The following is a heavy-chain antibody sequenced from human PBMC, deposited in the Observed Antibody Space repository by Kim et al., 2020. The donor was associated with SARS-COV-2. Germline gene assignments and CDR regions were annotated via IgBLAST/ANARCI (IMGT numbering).Heavy chain of an antibody. D-gene: IGHD6-13*01. Sequence: ASVKVSCKASGYTFTGYYMHWVRQAPGQGLEWMGWINPNSGGTNYAQKFQGRVTMTRDTSISTAYMELSRLRSDDTAVYYCALILGYIAAAVPTHWFDPWGQGTLVTVSS. CDR3: ALILGYIAAAVPTHWFDP. CDR1: GYTFTGYY. CDR2: INPNSGGT. V-gene: IGHV1-2*02. J-gene: IGHJ5*02.